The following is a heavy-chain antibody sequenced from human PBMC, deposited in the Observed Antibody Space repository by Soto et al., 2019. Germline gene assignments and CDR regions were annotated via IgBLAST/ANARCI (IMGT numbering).Heavy chain of an antibody. D-gene: IGHD3-10*02. CDR2: INPKFGDT. Sequence: QVQLVQSGAEVKEPGDSVRVSCEASGYTFTAYYIHWVRRAPGQGLEWMGWINPKFGDTTYAQDFQGRVSMTRDMSISIVYMELSRLTSDDTAIYYCARNMDYYYGRGSGNGHGVWGQGTTVTVFS. V-gene: IGHV1-2*02. CDR1: GYTFTAYY. J-gene: IGHJ6*02. CDR3: ARNMDYYYGRGSGNGHGV.